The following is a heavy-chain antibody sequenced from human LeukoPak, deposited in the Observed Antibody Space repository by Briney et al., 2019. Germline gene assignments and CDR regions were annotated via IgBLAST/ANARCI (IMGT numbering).Heavy chain of an antibody. D-gene: IGHD2-21*02. CDR3: ARVVVTLWWFDP. Sequence: PSETLSLTCTVSGGSISSSSYYWGWIRQPPGKGLEWIGSIYYSGSTYYNPSLKSRVTISVDTSKNQFSLKLSSVTAADAAVYYCARVVVTLWWFDPWGQGTLVTVSS. CDR2: IYYSGST. CDR1: GGSISSSSYY. V-gene: IGHV4-39*07. J-gene: IGHJ5*02.